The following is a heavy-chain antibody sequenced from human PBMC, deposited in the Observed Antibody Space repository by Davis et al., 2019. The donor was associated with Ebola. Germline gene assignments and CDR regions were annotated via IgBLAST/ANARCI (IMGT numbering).Heavy chain of an antibody. D-gene: IGHD2-8*01. CDR2: ISSSSSTI. CDR3: ASEGIVLMVYAIDY. Sequence: GESLKISCSASGFTFSSYSMNWVRQAPGKGLEWVSYISSSSSTIYYADSVKGRFTISRDNAKNSLYLQMNSLRAEDTAVYYCASEGIVLMVYAIDYWGQGTLVTVSS. V-gene: IGHV3-48*04. J-gene: IGHJ4*02. CDR1: GFTFSSYS.